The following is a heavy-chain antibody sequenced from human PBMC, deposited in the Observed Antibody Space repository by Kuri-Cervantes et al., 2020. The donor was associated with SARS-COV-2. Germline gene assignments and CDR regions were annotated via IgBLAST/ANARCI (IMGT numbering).Heavy chain of an antibody. CDR1: GGSISSYY. CDR3: ARGNELWGNHFDY. CDR2: IYYSGST. V-gene: IGHV4-59*06. D-gene: IGHD5-18*01. J-gene: IGHJ4*02. Sequence: GSLRLSCTVSGGSISSYYWSWIRQPPGKGLEWIGYIYYSGSTYYNPSLKSRVTISVDTSKNQFSLKLSSVTAADTAVYYCARGNELWGNHFDYWGQGTLVTVSS.